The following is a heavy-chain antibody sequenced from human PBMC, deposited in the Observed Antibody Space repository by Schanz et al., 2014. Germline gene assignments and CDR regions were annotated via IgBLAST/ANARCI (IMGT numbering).Heavy chain of an antibody. Sequence: VQVVESGGGVVQPGRSLRLSCVASGFTFISYDIHWVRQAPGKGLEWVAVIRYDGRNKNFVESVKGRFTISRDNSNNTVYLQMNTLRAEDTAVYYCAKHVRSLTGNDYWGQGTLVTVSS. D-gene: IGHD3-9*01. CDR1: GFTFISYD. V-gene: IGHV3-33*06. J-gene: IGHJ4*02. CDR3: AKHVRSLTGNDY. CDR2: IRYDGRNK.